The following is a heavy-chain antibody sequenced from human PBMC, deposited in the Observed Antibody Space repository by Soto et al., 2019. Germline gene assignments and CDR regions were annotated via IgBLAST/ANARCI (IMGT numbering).Heavy chain of an antibody. CDR1: GFTFGDYW. J-gene: IGHJ6*02. V-gene: IGHV3-7*05. D-gene: IGHD1-1*01. CDR2: MNQDGSEK. Sequence: EVQLVESGGGLVQPGGSLRLSCTVSGFTFGDYWMTWVRQAPGKGLEWVANMNQDGSEKYYVDSVQGRFAISRDNAKNSLYLQMHSLSAEDTAVYYCASQRVSYAMDVWGQGTTVTASS. CDR3: ASQRVSYAMDV.